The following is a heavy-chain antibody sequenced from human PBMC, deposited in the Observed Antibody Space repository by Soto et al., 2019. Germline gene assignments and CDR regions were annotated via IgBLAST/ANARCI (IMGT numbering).Heavy chain of an antibody. CDR2: INPSAGST. CDR1: GYTFITFY. V-gene: IGHV1-46*01. Sequence: QVQLVQSGAEVKKPGASVKFSCKASGYTFITFYIHWVRQAPGQGLEWMGVINPSAGSTGYAQNFQGRLTMTGDTATSTVYMELTSLRSEDTAVYYCARDVVAFCGGDCYSGMDVWGQGTTVTVSS. CDR3: ARDVVAFCGGDCYSGMDV. D-gene: IGHD2-21*01. J-gene: IGHJ6*02.